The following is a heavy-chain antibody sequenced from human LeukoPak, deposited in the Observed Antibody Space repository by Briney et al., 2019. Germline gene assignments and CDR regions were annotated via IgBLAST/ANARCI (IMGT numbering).Heavy chain of an antibody. CDR1: GFTVSSNY. Sequence: EGSLRLSCAASGFTVSSNYMSWARQAPGKGLEWVASINHNGNVNYYVDSVKGRFTISRDNAKNSLYLQMSNLRAEDTAVYFCARGGGLDVWGQGATVTVSS. V-gene: IGHV3-7*03. CDR2: INHNGNVN. D-gene: IGHD3-16*01. CDR3: ARGGGLDV. J-gene: IGHJ6*02.